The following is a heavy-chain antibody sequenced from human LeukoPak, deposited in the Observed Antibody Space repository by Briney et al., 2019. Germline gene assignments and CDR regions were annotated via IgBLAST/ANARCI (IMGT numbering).Heavy chain of an antibody. CDR1: GYTFTDYY. D-gene: IGHD2-2*01. Sequence: GASVKVSCKASGYTFTDYYYIHWVRQAPGQGLEWMGWLNPKSGDTNYAQKFQGRVTVTRDTSISTACMELSRLRSDDTAVYYCARPSSTDYVWGQGTQVTVSS. J-gene: IGHJ4*02. CDR2: LNPKSGDT. CDR3: ARPSSTDYV. V-gene: IGHV1-2*02.